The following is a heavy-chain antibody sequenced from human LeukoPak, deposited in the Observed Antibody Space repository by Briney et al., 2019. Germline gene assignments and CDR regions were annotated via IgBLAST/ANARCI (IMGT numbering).Heavy chain of an antibody. J-gene: IGHJ6*03. CDR3: ARDLAVAGYYYYYYMDV. CDR2: INDDGSAT. Sequence: PGGSLRLSCAASGFTFSNYWMHWVRQVPGKGLVWVSRINDDGSATFYADSVRGRFTISRDNAKNTLFLQMSSLRAEDTAVYYCARDLAVAGYYYYYYMDVWGKGTTVTVSS. CDR1: GFTFSNYW. V-gene: IGHV3-74*01. D-gene: IGHD6-19*01.